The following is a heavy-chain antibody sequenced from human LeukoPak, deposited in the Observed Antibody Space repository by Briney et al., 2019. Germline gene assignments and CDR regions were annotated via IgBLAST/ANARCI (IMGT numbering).Heavy chain of an antibody. Sequence: ASVKVSCKVSGYTLTELSMHWVRDAPGEGLWWMGGFDPEDGETIYAQKFQGRVTMTEDTSTDTAYMDLSSLRSEDTAVYYCATDLKMTTSVPFDYWGQGTLVTVSS. CDR2: FDPEDGET. CDR3: ATDLKMTTSVPFDY. J-gene: IGHJ4*02. D-gene: IGHD5-24*01. V-gene: IGHV1-24*01. CDR1: GYTLTELS.